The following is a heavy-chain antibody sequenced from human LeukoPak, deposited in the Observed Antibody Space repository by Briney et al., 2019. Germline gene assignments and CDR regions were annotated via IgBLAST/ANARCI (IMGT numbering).Heavy chain of an antibody. J-gene: IGHJ4*02. CDR3: AGWIQTHFDQ. CDR2: ISTGGGNT. V-gene: IGHV3-23*01. Sequence: GGSLRLSCAASGFIFSNSALNWVRRAPGQGLEWVATISTGGGNTHYADSVKGRFTIPRDDSKSTVFLQMNSLRAEDTAIYYCAGWIQTHFDQWGQGTLVTVSS. D-gene: IGHD5-24*01. CDR1: GFIFSNSA.